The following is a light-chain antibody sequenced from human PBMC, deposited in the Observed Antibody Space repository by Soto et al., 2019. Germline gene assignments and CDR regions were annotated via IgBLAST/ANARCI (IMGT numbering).Light chain of an antibody. CDR1: QSVRDNY. CDR3: QQYGDSPGT. Sequence: EIVLTQSPGTLSLSLGERATLSCRASQSVRDNYFAWYQQKPGQAPSLLIYDTSRRATGVPDRFSGSGSGTDFALTISRAEAEDSAMYFCQQYGDSPGTFGQGTKVEIK. V-gene: IGKV3-20*01. CDR2: DTS. J-gene: IGKJ1*01.